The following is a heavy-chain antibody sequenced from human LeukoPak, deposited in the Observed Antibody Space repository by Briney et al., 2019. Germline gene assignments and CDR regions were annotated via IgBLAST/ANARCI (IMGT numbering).Heavy chain of an antibody. V-gene: IGHV3-23*01. CDR1: GFTFSSYA. CDR2: VSGSGGTT. J-gene: IGHJ5*02. D-gene: IGHD3-22*01. CDR3: AKRGLVGSSGFKNNWFDP. Sequence: PGGSLRLSCAASGFTFSSYAMSWVRQAPGKGLEWVSAVSGSGGTTYYADSVEGRFTISRDNSKDTLYLQVNSLRAEDTAVYYCAKRGLVGSSGFKNNWFDPWGQGTLVTVSS.